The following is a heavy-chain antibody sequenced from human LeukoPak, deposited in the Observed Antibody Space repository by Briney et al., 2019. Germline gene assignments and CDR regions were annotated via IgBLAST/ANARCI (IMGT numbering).Heavy chain of an antibody. CDR3: ARGGAGWDDAYFYYYYGMDV. J-gene: IGHJ6*02. D-gene: IGHD1-1*01. CDR2: IYYSGST. V-gene: IGHV4-39*07. CDR1: GGSISSSSYY. Sequence: SETLSLTCTVSGGSISSSSYYWGWIRQPPGKGLEWIGSIYYSGSTYYNPSLKSRVTISVDTSKNQFSLKLSSVTAADTAMYYCARGGAGWDDAYFYYYYGMDVWGQGTTVTVSS.